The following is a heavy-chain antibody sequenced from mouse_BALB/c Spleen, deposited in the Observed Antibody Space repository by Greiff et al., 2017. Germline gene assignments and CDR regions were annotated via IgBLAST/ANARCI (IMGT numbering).Heavy chain of an antibody. Sequence: EVKLVESGGGLVKPGGSLKLSCAASGFTFSSYAMSWVRQTPEKRLEWVATISSGGSYTYYPDSVKGRFTISRDNAKNTLYLQMSSLRSEDTAMYYCARQGGKIAMDYWGQGTSVTVSS. CDR2: ISSGGSYT. D-gene: IGHD1-1*02. V-gene: IGHV5-9-3*01. CDR1: GFTFSSYA. CDR3: ARQGGKIAMDY. J-gene: IGHJ4*01.